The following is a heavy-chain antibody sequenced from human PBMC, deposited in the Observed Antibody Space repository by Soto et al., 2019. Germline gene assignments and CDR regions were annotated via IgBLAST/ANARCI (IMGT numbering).Heavy chain of an antibody. CDR2: IYSGGST. J-gene: IGHJ6*02. D-gene: IGHD3-9*01. Sequence: PGGSLRLSCAASGFTVSSNYMSWVRQAPGKGLEWVSVIYSGGSTYYADSVKGRFTISRDNSKNTLYLQMNSLRAEDTAVYYCARGLEDILTGHYYYGMDVWGQGTTVTVSS. CDR3: ARGLEDILTGHYYYGMDV. V-gene: IGHV3-66*01. CDR1: GFTVSSNY.